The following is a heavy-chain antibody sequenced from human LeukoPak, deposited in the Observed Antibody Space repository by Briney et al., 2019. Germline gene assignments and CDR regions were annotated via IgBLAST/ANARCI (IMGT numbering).Heavy chain of an antibody. J-gene: IGHJ4*02. CDR2: IYYSGST. V-gene: IGHV4-59*08. CDR1: GGSISTYY. CDR3: ARLRHERYAFGY. Sequence: PSETLSLTCTVSGGSISTYYWNWIRQPPGKGLEWVGSIYYSGSTNYNPSLKSRVTISVDTSKNQFSLKLSSVTAADTAVYYCARLRHERYAFGYWGQGTLVTVSS. D-gene: IGHD3-16*01.